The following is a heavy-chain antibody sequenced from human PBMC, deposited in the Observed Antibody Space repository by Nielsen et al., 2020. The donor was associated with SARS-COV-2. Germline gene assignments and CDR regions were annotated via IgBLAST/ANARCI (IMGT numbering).Heavy chain of an antibody. CDR3: AKEAPEGVYGDYVEY. J-gene: IGHJ4*02. D-gene: IGHD4-17*01. V-gene: IGHV3-23*01. CDR2: ISGSGGSE. Sequence: GESLKISCAASGITFSQYAMSWVRQAPGKGLEWVSGISGSGGSEYYPDSVKGRFTISRDNSKNTLYLQMNSLRAEDTAVYYCAKEAPEGVYGDYVEYWGQGTLVTVSS. CDR1: GITFSQYA.